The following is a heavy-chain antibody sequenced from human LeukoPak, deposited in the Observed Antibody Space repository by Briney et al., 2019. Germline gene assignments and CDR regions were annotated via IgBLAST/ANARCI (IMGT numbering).Heavy chain of an antibody. CDR1: GGSISSSSYY. CDR3: ARGMVVAAPRDAFDI. Sequence: SETLSLTCTVSGGSISSSSYYWGWIRQPPGKGLEWIGSIYHSGSTYYNPSLKSRVTISVDTSKNQFSLKLSSVTAADTAVYYCARGMVVAAPRDAFDIWGQGTMVTVSS. J-gene: IGHJ3*02. D-gene: IGHD2-15*01. CDR2: IYHSGST. V-gene: IGHV4-39*07.